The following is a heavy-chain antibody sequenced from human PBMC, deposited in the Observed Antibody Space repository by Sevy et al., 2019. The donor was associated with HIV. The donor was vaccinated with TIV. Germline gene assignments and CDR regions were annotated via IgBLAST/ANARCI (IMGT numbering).Heavy chain of an antibody. Sequence: GESLKISCAASGFTFSSYAMSWVRQAPGKGLEWVSAISGSGGSTYYADSVKGRFTISRDNSKNTLYLQMNNLRAEDTAVYYCAKDMDRLYDTDAFDIWGQGTMVTVSS. CDR3: AKDMDRLYDTDAFDI. J-gene: IGHJ3*02. V-gene: IGHV3-23*01. CDR1: GFTFSSYA. CDR2: ISGSGGST. D-gene: IGHD3-22*01.